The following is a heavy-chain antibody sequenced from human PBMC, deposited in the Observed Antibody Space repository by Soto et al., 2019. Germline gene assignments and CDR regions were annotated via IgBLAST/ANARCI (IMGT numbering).Heavy chain of an antibody. D-gene: IGHD3-16*02. CDR2: IYYSGST. V-gene: IGHV4-59*08. CDR3: ARTLVSDSIWGSYRLDY. J-gene: IGHJ4*02. CDR1: GGSISSYY. Sequence: QVQLQESGPGLVKPSETLSLTCTVSGGSISSYYWSWIRQPPGKGLEWIGYIYYSGSTNYNPSLKSRVTISVDTSKNQFSLKLSSVTAADTAVYYCARTLVSDSIWGSYRLDYWGQGTLVTVSS.